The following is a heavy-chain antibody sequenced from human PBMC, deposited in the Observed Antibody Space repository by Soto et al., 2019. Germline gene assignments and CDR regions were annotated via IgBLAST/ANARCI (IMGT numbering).Heavy chain of an antibody. CDR2: FDPEDGET. D-gene: IGHD2-15*01. CDR3: ATEFLGYWSGGSCNWFVP. J-gene: IGHJ5*02. Sequence: ASVKVSCKVSGYTLTELSMHWVRQAPGKGLEWMGGFDPEDGETIYAQKFQGRVTMTEDTSTDTAYMELSSLRSEYTAVYYCATEFLGYWSGGSCNWFVPWDQGALVTVSS. CDR1: GYTLTELS. V-gene: IGHV1-24*01.